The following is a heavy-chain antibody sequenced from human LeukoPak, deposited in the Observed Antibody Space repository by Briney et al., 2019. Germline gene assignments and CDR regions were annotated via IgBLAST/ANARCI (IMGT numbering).Heavy chain of an antibody. J-gene: IGHJ4*02. D-gene: IGHD5-12*01. CDR1: GYTFTAYY. CDR3: AGVGYSPLLPFDY. V-gene: IGHV1-2*02. CDR2: INPNSGGT. Sequence: ASVKVSCEASGYTFTAYYMHWVRQAPGQGLEWMGWINPNSGGTNYAQKFQGRVSMTSDTSIRTAYMELSRLRPDDTAVYCCAGVGYSPLLPFDYWGQGTLVTVSS.